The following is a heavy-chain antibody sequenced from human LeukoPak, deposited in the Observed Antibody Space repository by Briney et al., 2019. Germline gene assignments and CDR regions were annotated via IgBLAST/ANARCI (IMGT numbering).Heavy chain of an antibody. D-gene: IGHD3-16*01. CDR2: FDPEDGET. CDR1: GYTLTELS. Sequence: ASVKVSCKVSGYTLTELSMHWVRQAPGKGLEWMGGFDPEDGETIYAQKFQGRVTMTEDTSTDTAYMELSSLGSEDTAVYYCATDPMGELPDAFDIWGQGTMVTVSS. CDR3: ATDPMGELPDAFDI. J-gene: IGHJ3*02. V-gene: IGHV1-24*01.